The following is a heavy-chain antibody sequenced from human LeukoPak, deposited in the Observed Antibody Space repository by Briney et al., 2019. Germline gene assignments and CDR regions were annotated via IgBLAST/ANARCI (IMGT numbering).Heavy chain of an antibody. CDR2: IRSKAYGGTT. CDR1: GFTFGDYA. V-gene: IGHV3-49*04. D-gene: IGHD3-9*01. J-gene: IGHJ4*02. Sequence: GGSLRLSCTASGFTFGDYAMSWVRQAPGKGLEWVGFIRSKAYGGTTEYAASVKGRFTISRDDSKSIAYLQMNSLKTEDTAVYYCTRDPGQLRYFDWLFPGGDYWGQGTLVTVSS. CDR3: TRDPGQLRYFDWLFPGGDY.